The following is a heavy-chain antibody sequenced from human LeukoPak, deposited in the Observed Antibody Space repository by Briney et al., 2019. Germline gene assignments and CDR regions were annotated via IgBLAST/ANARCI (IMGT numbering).Heavy chain of an antibody. CDR1: DYSISSGYY. D-gene: IGHD3-22*01. CDR2: IFHSGST. Sequence: SETLSLTCTVSDYSISSGYYWGWIRQPPGKGLEWIGSIFHSGSTYYNPSLRSRVTISVDTSKNQFSLKLSSVTAADTAVYYCAREAFSSGYYDDYWGQGTLVTVSS. CDR3: AREAFSSGYYDDY. J-gene: IGHJ4*02. V-gene: IGHV4-38-2*02.